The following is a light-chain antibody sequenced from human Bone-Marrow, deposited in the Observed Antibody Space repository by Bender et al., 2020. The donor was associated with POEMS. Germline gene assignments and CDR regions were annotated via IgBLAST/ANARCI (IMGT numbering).Light chain of an antibody. CDR3: CSYGSSRNWV. V-gene: IGLV2-14*01. Sequence: QSALTQPASVSGSPGQSITISCTGTSSDIGAYNYVSWYQQHPGKVPKLVIYDVTNRPSGVSHRFSGSKSGNTASLSISGLQAEDEGDYLCCSYGSSRNWVFGGRTKLTVL. CDR2: DVT. J-gene: IGLJ3*02. CDR1: SSDIGAYNY.